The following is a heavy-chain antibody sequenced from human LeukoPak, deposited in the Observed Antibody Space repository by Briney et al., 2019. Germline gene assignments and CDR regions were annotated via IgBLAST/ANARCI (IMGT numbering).Heavy chain of an antibody. V-gene: IGHV4-34*01. CDR1: GGSFSGHY. CDR3: ASGQYYDLWSGYYVD. D-gene: IGHD3-3*01. CDR2: TNHSGST. Sequence: SETLSLTCAVYGGSFSGHYWSWIRQPPGKGLEWLGETNHSGSTNYNPSLESRVTISVDTSKNHFSLKLSSVTAADTAVYYCASGQYYDLWSGYYVDWGQGTLVTVSA. J-gene: IGHJ4*02.